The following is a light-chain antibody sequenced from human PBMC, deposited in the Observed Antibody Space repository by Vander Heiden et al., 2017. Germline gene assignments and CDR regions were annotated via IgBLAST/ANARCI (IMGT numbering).Light chain of an antibody. V-gene: IGLV1-47*01. J-gene: IGLJ2*01. CDR3: AAWDDSLSGVV. CDR1: SSNIGSNY. Sequence: ATISCSGSSSNIGSNYVYWYQQLPGTAPKLLIYRNNQRPSGVPDRFSGSKSGTSASLAISGLRSEDEAEYYCAAWDDSLSGVVFGGGTKLTVL. CDR2: RNN.